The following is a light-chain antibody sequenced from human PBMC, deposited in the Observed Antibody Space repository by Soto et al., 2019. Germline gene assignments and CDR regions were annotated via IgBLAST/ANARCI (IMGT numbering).Light chain of an antibody. CDR1: SSDVGSNHL. Sequence: QSVLTQPASVSGSPGQSITISCTGTSSDVGSNHLVSWYQQHPGKAPKLMIYEGSKRPSGVSNRFSGSKSGNTASLTISGLQAEDEADYYCCSYAGSSTFYYVFGTGTKVTVL. J-gene: IGLJ1*01. CDR3: CSYAGSSTFYYV. V-gene: IGLV2-23*03. CDR2: EGS.